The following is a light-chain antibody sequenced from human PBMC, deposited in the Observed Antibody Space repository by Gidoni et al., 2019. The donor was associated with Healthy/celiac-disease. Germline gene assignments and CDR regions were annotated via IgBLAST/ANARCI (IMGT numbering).Light chain of an antibody. V-gene: IGLV1-40*01. CDR3: QSYDSSLSGLV. CDR1: SSNIGAGYD. J-gene: IGLJ2*01. CDR2: GTS. Sequence: QSVLTQQPAVSGATGQRVTIYCTRSSSNIGAGYDVHWYQHLPGTAPKLLIYGTSSRLSAFPDRFSGSKSGTSASLAITGLQAEDEADCQSYDSSLSGLVFGGGNKLTVL.